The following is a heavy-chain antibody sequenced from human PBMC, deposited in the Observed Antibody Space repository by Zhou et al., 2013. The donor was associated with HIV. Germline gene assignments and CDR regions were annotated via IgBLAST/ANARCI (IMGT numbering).Heavy chain of an antibody. CDR1: GYTFNSYA. Sequence: QVRLVQSGAELKRPGASVKVSCKASGYTFNSYAIHWVRRAPGQGLEWMGVIDPLGGSTTYKERFQGRVTMTRDTSTSTVYMELTSLTSEDTAVYYCARGHYGSDYYYYYYMDVWGKGTTVTVSS. V-gene: IGHV1-46*02. D-gene: IGHD3-10*01. CDR3: ARGHYGSDYYYYYYMDV. CDR2: IDPLGGST. J-gene: IGHJ6*03.